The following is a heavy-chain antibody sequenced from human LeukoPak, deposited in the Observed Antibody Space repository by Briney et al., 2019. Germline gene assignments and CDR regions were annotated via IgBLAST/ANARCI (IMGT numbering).Heavy chain of an antibody. Sequence: GGSLRLSCAASGFTFSSYSMSWVRQAPGKGLEWVSAISGSGGSTYYADSVKGRFTISRDNSKNTLHLQMNSLRAEDTAVYYCAKDDSYYYYYIDVWGKGTTVTISS. D-gene: IGHD2-21*02. CDR2: ISGSGGST. V-gene: IGHV3-23*01. CDR1: GFTFSSYS. J-gene: IGHJ6*03. CDR3: AKDDSYYYYYIDV.